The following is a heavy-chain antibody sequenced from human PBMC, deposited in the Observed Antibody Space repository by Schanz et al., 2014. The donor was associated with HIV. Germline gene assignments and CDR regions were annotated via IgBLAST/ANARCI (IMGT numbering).Heavy chain of an antibody. J-gene: IGHJ6*02. CDR3: AKDDAGYSSSWHYYYYYGMDV. CDR1: GFTFSSYA. D-gene: IGHD6-13*01. V-gene: IGHV3-23*01. Sequence: EVQLLESGGGLVQPGGSLRLSCAASGFTFSSYAMSWVRQAPGKGLEWVSAISDSGGRTYYADSVQGRFTISRDDSKNTLYLQMNSLRAEDTAVYYCAKDDAGYSSSWHYYYYYGMDVWGQGTTVTVSS. CDR2: ISDSGGRT.